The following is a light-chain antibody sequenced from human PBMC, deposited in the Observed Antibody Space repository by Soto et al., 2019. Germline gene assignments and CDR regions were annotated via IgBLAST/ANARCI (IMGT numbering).Light chain of an antibody. CDR3: QQLKRYPLT. CDR1: QAMSTY. CDR2: SAS. V-gene: IGKV1-9*01. Sequence: DIQLTQSPSFLSASIGDRVTISCRATQAMSTYLAWYQQKPGKAPKLLIYSASTLQSGVPSRFSGSGSGTWFTLTISSLQPEDFATYYCQQLKRYPLTFGGGTKVESK. J-gene: IGKJ4*01.